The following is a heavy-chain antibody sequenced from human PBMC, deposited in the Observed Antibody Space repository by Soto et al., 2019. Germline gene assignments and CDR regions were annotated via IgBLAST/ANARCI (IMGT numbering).Heavy chain of an antibody. Sequence: QITLKESGPTLVKPTQTLTLTCTLSGFSLSTTTVGVGWIRQPPGKALEWLALIYWDDDRRYIPSLKNRLTITKDTPGGQVGLTMTNMDPVDTATYYFAPITPFDFKGYYFDYWGPGILVTVSS. V-gene: IGHV2-5*02. CDR1: GFSLSTTTVG. J-gene: IGHJ4*02. D-gene: IGHD3-16*01. CDR3: APITPFDFKGYYFDY. CDR2: IYWDDDR.